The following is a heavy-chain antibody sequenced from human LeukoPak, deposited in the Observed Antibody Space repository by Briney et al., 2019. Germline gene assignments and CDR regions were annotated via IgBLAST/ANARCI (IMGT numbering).Heavy chain of an antibody. J-gene: IGHJ5*02. V-gene: IGHV4-39*01. CDR3: ATQQHHWFDP. D-gene: IGHD2-21*01. CDR2: IYYSGST. CDR1: GGSISSSDYY. Sequence: SETLSLTCTVSGGSISSSDYYWGWIRQPPGKGLEWIGSIYYSGSTYYNPSLKSRVTISVDTSKNQFSLKLSSVTAADTAVYYCATQQHHWFDPWGQGTLVTVSS.